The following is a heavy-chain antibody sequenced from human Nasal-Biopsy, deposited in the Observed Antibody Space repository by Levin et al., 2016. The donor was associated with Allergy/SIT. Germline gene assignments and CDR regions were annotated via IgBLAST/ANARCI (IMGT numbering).Heavy chain of an antibody. V-gene: IGHV3-23*01. J-gene: IGHJ4*02. D-gene: IGHD3-16*02. CDR1: GFIFSTYA. CDR3: TKNR. Sequence: GGSLRLSCTGSGFIFSTYAMGWVRQAQGKGLEWVAAISGSGDEIAYADSVKGRFTISRDNSKNTLFLQMDSLRVEDTAIYYCTKNRWGQGTLVSVSS. CDR2: ISGSGDEI.